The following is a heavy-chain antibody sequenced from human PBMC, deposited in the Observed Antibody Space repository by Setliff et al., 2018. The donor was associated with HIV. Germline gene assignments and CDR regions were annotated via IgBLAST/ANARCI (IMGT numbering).Heavy chain of an antibody. CDR2: IHHSGTA. J-gene: IGHJ4*02. CDR1: GGSITRTPYY. V-gene: IGHV4-39*01. Sequence: SETLSLTCTVSGGSITRTPYYWGWIRQPPGKGLEWIGSIHHSGTAYDNPPLKSRVTISVDPSKNQILLRLSSVTAADTAVYYCARLSGGMVPNYWGQGTLVTVSS. D-gene: IGHD3-10*01. CDR3: ARLSGGMVPNY.